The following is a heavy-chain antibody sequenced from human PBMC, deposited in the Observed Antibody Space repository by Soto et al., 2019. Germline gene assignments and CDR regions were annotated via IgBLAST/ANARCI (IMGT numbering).Heavy chain of an antibody. D-gene: IGHD3-10*01. Sequence: LRLSCAASGFTFSSYSMNWVRQAPGKGLEWVSYISSSSSTIYYADSVKGRFTISRDNAKNSLYLQMNSLRAEDTAVYYCARDGEKFGLDYWGQGTLVTVSS. J-gene: IGHJ4*02. CDR2: ISSSSSTI. CDR3: ARDGEKFGLDY. V-gene: IGHV3-48*01. CDR1: GFTFSSYS.